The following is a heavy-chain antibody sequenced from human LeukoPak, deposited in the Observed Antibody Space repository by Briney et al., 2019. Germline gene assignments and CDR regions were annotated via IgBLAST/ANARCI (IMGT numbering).Heavy chain of an antibody. CDR3: ARVRMANYDSSGSFDY. D-gene: IGHD3-22*01. CDR2: ISYDGSNK. V-gene: IGHV3-30-3*01. Sequence: GGSLRLSCAASGFTFSSYAMHWVRQAPGKGLEWVAVISYDGSNKYYADSVKGRFTISRDNSKNTLYLQMNSLRAEDTAVYYCARVRMANYDSSGSFDYWGQGTLVTVSS. J-gene: IGHJ4*02. CDR1: GFTFSSYA.